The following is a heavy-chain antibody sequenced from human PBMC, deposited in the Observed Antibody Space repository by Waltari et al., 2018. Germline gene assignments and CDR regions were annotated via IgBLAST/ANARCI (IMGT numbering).Heavy chain of an antibody. CDR1: GLNFSGSA. D-gene: IGHD5-18*01. CDR2: IRSKSNSYAT. J-gene: IGHJ4*02. Sequence: EVQLVESGGGLVQPGGSLKLSCAASGLNFSGSAMHWVRQASGKGLEWVGRIRSKSNSYATSYAAAVKGSVTISRDDSKNTAYLQMNSLKTEDTAVYYCTRPGVDTAMASDYWGQGTLVTVSS. V-gene: IGHV3-73*01. CDR3: TRPGVDTAMASDY.